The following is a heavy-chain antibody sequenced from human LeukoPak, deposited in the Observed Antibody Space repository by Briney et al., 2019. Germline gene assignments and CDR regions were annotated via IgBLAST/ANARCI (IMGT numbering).Heavy chain of an antibody. CDR2: INPSGGST. CDR3: ARMLGSIAARPLDLPTDAFDI. Sequence: ASVKVSCKASGYTFTSYYMHWVRQAPGQGLEWMGIINPSGGSTNYAQKFQGRVTMTRDTSTSTVYMELSSLRSEDTAVYYCARMLGSIAARPLDLPTDAFDIWGQGTMVTVSS. CDR1: GYTFTSYY. V-gene: IGHV1-46*01. J-gene: IGHJ3*02. D-gene: IGHD6-6*01.